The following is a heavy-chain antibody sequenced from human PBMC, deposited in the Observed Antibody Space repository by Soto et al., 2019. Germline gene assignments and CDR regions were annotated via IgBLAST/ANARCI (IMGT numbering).Heavy chain of an antibody. V-gene: IGHV4-30-2*03. D-gene: IGHD2-2*01. CDR3: ARHLGHCISTSCTGGCYYYGMDV. CDR1: GGSISSGGYS. CDR2: IYHSGST. Sequence: SETLSLTCAVSGGSISSGGYSWSWIRQPPGKGLEWIGYIYHSGSTYYNPSLKSRVTISVDTSKNQFSLKLSSVTAADTAVYYCARHLGHCISTSCTGGCYYYGMDVWGQGTTVTVSS. J-gene: IGHJ6*02.